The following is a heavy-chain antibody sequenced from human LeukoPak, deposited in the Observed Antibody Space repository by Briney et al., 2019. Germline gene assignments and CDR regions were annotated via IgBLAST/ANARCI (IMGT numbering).Heavy chain of an antibody. J-gene: IGHJ4*02. V-gene: IGHV3-30-3*01. CDR2: ISHDGSQK. D-gene: IGHD5-18*01. Sequence: GGSLRLSCADSGFTFSSCALHWVRQTPGKGLEWVAVISHDGSQKYYADSVKGRFTISRDNSQNTVYLQMNSLRAEDTAVYYCAPARLWLLGWGQGTLVTVSS. CDR1: GFTFSSCA. CDR3: APARLWLLG.